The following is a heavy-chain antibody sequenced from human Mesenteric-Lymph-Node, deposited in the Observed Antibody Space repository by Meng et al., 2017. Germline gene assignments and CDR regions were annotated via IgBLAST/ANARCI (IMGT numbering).Heavy chain of an antibody. Sequence: GESLKISCAASGFTFSSYGMHWVRQAPGKGLEWVAVIWYDGSNKYYADSVKGRFTISRDNSKNTVYLQMTSLRAEDTAVYYCAKSAAATDHYFDYWGQGALVTVSS. D-gene: IGHD2-15*01. CDR2: IWYDGSNK. J-gene: IGHJ4*02. CDR3: AKSAAATDHYFDY. V-gene: IGHV3-33*06. CDR1: GFTFSSYG.